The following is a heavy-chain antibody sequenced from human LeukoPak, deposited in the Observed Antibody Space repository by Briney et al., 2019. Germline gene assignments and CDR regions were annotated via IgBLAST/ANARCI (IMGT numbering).Heavy chain of an antibody. CDR2: IYSSGST. D-gene: IGHD6-19*01. J-gene: IGHJ4*02. CDR3: ARDTSSGSLDY. Sequence: SETLSLTCTVSGDSISSGSYYWSWLRQPAGRGLEWLGRIYSSGSTNYNPSLKSRVTISVETSKNQFSLKLSSVTAADTAVYYCARDTSSGSLDYWGQGTLVTVSS. CDR1: GDSISSGSYY. V-gene: IGHV4-61*02.